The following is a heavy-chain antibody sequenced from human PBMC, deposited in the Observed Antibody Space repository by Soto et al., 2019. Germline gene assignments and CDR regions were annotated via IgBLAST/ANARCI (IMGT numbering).Heavy chain of an antibody. CDR2: ITEDGRCK. D-gene: IGHD3-22*01. Sequence: PGGSLRLSCGVSGFTFRSYAMYWVRQAPGMGLEWVAVITEDGRCKYYADYVKGRFTVSRDNSKNTVYLQMNSLRAEDTAVYHCAKDSDYDSSGDYSRFDYWGQGTPVTVSS. J-gene: IGHJ4*02. CDR1: GFTFRSYA. V-gene: IGHV3-30*04. CDR3: AKDSDYDSSGDYSRFDY.